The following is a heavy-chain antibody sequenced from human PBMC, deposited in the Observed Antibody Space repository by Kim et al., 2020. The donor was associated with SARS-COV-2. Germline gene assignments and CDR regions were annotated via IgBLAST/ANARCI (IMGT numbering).Heavy chain of an antibody. CDR1: GFTFSTYA. CDR2: LSGNGATT. J-gene: IGHJ4*02. CDR3: AKDAGMGSSSYFDY. Sequence: GGSLRLSCAASGFTFSTYAMSWVRQAPGKGLEWVSALSGNGATTYYPGSVKGRFTISRDNSKNTLYLQMNSLRADDTAIYYCAKDAGMGSSSYFDYWGQGTLVTVSS. D-gene: IGHD6-6*01. V-gene: IGHV3-23*01.